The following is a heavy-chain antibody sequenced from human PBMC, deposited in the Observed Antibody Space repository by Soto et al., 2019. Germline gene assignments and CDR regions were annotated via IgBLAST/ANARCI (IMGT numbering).Heavy chain of an antibody. Sequence: PSETLSLTCTVSGGSVSSGSYYWSWIRQPPGKGLEWIGYIYYSGSTNYNPSLKSRVTISVDTSKNQFSLKLSSVTAADTAVYYCARGAVGATRIDYWGQGTLVTVSS. CDR3: ARGAVGATRIDY. CDR1: GGSVSSGSYY. V-gene: IGHV4-61*01. CDR2: IYYSGST. D-gene: IGHD1-26*01. J-gene: IGHJ4*02.